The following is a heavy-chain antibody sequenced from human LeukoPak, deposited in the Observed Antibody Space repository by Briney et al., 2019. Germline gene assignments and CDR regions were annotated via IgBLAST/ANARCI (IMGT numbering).Heavy chain of an antibody. CDR3: ARGLGYDSSGYYNP. V-gene: IGHV1-69*13. CDR2: IIPLFGTE. Sequence: RASVKVSCKASGGTFSSHGISWLRQAPGQGLEWMGGIIPLFGTENYAQTFQGRVTITADGSTSTAYMDLSSLRSEDTAVYYCARGLGYDSSGYYNPWGQGTLVTVSS. J-gene: IGHJ5*02. D-gene: IGHD3-22*01. CDR1: GGTFSSHG.